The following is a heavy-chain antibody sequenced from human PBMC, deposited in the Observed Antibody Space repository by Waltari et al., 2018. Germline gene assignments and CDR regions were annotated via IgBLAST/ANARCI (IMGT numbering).Heavy chain of an antibody. CDR1: GFTFSSSG. Sequence: QVQLVESGGVVVQPGRSLRLSCAASGFTFSSSGITWVRQTPGRGLEWVAVISSDGSRKSYADSVKGRFSISRDNSKNSLSLEMNSLRPEDTAVYYCASCTGGNCYYYGFDVWGQGTTVTVSS. CDR3: ASCTGGNCYYYGFDV. J-gene: IGHJ6*02. V-gene: IGHV3-30*03. D-gene: IGHD2-8*02. CDR2: ISSDGSRK.